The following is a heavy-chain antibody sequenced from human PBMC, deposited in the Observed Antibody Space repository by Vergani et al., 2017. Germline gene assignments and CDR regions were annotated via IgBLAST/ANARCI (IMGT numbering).Heavy chain of an antibody. CDR3: ARLGDGYYYHGFDI. D-gene: IGHD3-3*01. J-gene: IGHJ3*02. Sequence: EVQLVQSGAEVRKPGESLKISCKGSGYSFTSYWIGWVRQVPGKGLEWMGIIFPGDSQIRSSLSFQGRVTISADKSISTAYLQWYSLQASDTAMYYCARLGDGYYYHGFDIWGQGTAVTVSS. V-gene: IGHV5-51*01. CDR1: GYSFTSYW. CDR2: IFPGDSQI.